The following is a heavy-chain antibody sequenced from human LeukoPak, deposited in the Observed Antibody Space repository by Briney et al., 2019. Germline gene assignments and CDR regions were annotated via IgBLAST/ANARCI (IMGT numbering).Heavy chain of an antibody. Sequence: ASVKVSCKASGYTFTSYDINWARQATGQGLEWMGWMNPNSGNTGYAQKFQGRVTMTRNTSISTAYMELSSLRSEDTAVYYCARGGVRWELLKGRGAFDIWGQGTMVTVSS. CDR1: GYTFTSYD. CDR3: ARGGVRWELLKGRGAFDI. D-gene: IGHD1-26*01. J-gene: IGHJ3*02. CDR2: MNPNSGNT. V-gene: IGHV1-8*01.